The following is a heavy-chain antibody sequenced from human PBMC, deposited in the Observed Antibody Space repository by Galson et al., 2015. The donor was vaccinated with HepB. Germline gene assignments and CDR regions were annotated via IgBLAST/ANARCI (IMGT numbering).Heavy chain of an antibody. J-gene: IGHJ4*02. Sequence: SLRLSCAASGFRISDYGMHWVRQAPGKGLEWVAVIFYGGIVKFYGNSMKGRFAISRDNATNTVFLQMNSLRAEDTAVYYCARNFARDSGWYEIFDQWGQGPLVTVSS. CDR3: ARNFARDSGWYEIFDQ. CDR1: GFRISDYG. D-gene: IGHD6-19*01. V-gene: IGHV3-33*02. CDR2: IFYGGIVK.